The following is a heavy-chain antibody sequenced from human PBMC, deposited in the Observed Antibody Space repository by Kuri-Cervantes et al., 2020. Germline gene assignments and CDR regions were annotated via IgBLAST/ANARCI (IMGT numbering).Heavy chain of an antibody. CDR2: IIPIFGTA. D-gene: IGHD3-3*01. V-gene: IGHV1-69*06. CDR1: GYTFTYRY. Sequence: SVKVSCKASGYTFTYRYLHWVRQAPGQGLEWMGGIIPIFGTANYAQKFQGRVTITADKSTSTAYMELSSLRSEDTAVYYCARGITIFGVVTEYYFDYWGQGTLVTVSS. J-gene: IGHJ4*02. CDR3: ARGITIFGVVTEYYFDY.